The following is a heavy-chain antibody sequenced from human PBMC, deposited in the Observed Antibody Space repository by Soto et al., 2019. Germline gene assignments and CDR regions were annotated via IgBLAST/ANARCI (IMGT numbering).Heavy chain of an antibody. D-gene: IGHD5-18*01. Sequence: QLQLQESGSGLVKPSQTLSLTCAVSGGSISSGGYSWSWIRQPPGKGLEWIGYIYHSGSTYYNPSLKSRVTISVDRSKNQFSLKLSSVTAADTAVYYCAREMRIYSYGPHWFDPWGQGTLVTVSS. CDR2: IYHSGST. V-gene: IGHV4-30-2*01. J-gene: IGHJ5*02. CDR3: AREMRIYSYGPHWFDP. CDR1: GGSISSGGYS.